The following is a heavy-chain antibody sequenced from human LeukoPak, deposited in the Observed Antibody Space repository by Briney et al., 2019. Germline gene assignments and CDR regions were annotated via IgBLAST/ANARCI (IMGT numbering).Heavy chain of an antibody. CDR3: AKESHRVVGAHDY. D-gene: IGHD1-26*01. V-gene: IGHV3-30*02. Sequence: GGSLRLSCAASGFTFSSYGMHWVRQAPGKGLEWVAFIRYDGSNKYYADSVKGRFTISRDNSKNTLYLQVNSLRAEDTAVYYCAKESHRVVGAHDYWGQGTLVTVSS. J-gene: IGHJ4*02. CDR1: GFTFSSYG. CDR2: IRYDGSNK.